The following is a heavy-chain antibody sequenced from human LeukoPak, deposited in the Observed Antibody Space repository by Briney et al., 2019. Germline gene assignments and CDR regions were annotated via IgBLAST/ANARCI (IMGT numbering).Heavy chain of an antibody. CDR1: GFTFSRYS. CDR2: ISTSSSFL. D-gene: IGHD4-17*01. CDR3: ARDRFWRYGDYVGDAFDI. J-gene: IGHJ3*02. V-gene: IGHV3-21*01. Sequence: GGSLRLSCAASGFTFSRYSMNWVRQAPGKGLEWVSSISTSSSFLYYADSVKGRFTISRDNAKNSLYLQMNSLRAEDTAVYYCARDRFWRYGDYVGDAFDIWGQGTMVTVSS.